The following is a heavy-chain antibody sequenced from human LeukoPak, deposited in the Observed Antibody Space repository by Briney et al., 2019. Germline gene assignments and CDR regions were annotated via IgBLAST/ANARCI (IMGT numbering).Heavy chain of an antibody. V-gene: IGHV3-23*01. CDR3: AKYLGPAAMNY. CDR2: ISGSGDST. CDR1: GFTFSSYA. J-gene: IGHJ4*02. Sequence: GGSLRLSCAASGFTFSSYAMSWVRQAPGKGLEWVSAISGSGDSTYYGDSVKGRFTISRDNSKNTLYLQMNSLRAEDTAVYYCAKYLGPAAMNYWGQGTLVTVSS. D-gene: IGHD2-2*01.